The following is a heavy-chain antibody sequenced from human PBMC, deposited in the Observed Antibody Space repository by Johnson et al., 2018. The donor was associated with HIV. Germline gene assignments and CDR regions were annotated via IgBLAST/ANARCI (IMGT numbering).Heavy chain of an antibody. V-gene: IGHV3-66*02. D-gene: IGHD4-11*01. CDR1: GITVSSNY. J-gene: IGHJ3*02. CDR2: IFSDGNT. CDR3: AKVRSRWTTFDDAFDI. Sequence: VQLVESGGGLVQPGGSLRLSCAASGITVSSNYMSWVRQAPGKGLEWVSVIFSDGNTYNADSVKGRFTISRDNSQNTLYLQMNSLRPEDTAVYYCAKVRSRWTTFDDAFDIWGQGTMVTVSS.